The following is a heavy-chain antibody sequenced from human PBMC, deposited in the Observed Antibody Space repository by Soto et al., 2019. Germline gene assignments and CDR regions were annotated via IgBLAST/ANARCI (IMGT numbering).Heavy chain of an antibody. CDR1: GFTFNNYA. Sequence: GGSLRLSCVVSGFTFNNYAMGWVRQAPGKGLEWVSGITASGNSRYYADSVKDRFTVSRDNPRNTLFLQMDSLGVDDTGTYFESWGQGTVVTVSS. CDR3: S. V-gene: IGHV3-23*05. J-gene: IGHJ4*02. CDR2: ITASGNSR.